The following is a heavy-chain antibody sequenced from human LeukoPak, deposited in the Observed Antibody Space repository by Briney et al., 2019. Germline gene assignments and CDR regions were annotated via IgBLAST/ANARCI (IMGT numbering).Heavy chain of an antibody. J-gene: IGHJ3*02. CDR1: GGTFTSYA. Sequence: ASVKVSCKASGGTFTSYAISWVRQAPGQRLEWMGGIIPIFGTANYAQKFQGRVTITADKSTGTAYMELSSLRSEDTAVYYCARDQPVHPGYCSGGSCYSRREEAFDIWGQGTMVTVSS. CDR2: IIPIFGTA. D-gene: IGHD2-15*01. V-gene: IGHV1-69*06. CDR3: ARDQPVHPGYCSGGSCYSRREEAFDI.